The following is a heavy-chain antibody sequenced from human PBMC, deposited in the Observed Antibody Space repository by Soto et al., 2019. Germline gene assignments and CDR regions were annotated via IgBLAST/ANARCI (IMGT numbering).Heavy chain of an antibody. J-gene: IGHJ6*02. D-gene: IGHD3-3*01. CDR3: ARLLYDFWSGYYRRGPLDV. Sequence: SETLSLTCTVSGGSISSGDYYWSWIRQPPGKGLEWIGYIYYSGSTYYNPSLKSRVTISVDTSKNQFSLKLSSVTAADTAVYYCARLLYDFWSGYYRRGPLDVWGQGTTVTVSS. CDR1: GGSISSGDYY. V-gene: IGHV4-30-4*01. CDR2: IYYSGST.